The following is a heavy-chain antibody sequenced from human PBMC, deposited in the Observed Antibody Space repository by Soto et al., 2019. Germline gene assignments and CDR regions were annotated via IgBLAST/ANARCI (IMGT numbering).Heavy chain of an antibody. CDR1: GFTFSSYA. Sequence: QVQLVESGGGVVQPGRSLRLSCAASGFTFSSYAMHWVRQAPGKGLEWVAVISYDGGNKYYADSVKGRFTISRDNSKNPLYVQMDSLRAEDTAVYYCAKAAYPVTTLLPTDSWGQGTLVTVSS. CDR3: AKAAYPVTTLLPTDS. J-gene: IGHJ4*02. CDR2: ISYDGGNK. V-gene: IGHV3-30*18. D-gene: IGHD4-17*01.